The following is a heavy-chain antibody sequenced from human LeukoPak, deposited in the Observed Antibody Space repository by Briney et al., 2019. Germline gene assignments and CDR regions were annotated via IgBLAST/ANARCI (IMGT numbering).Heavy chain of an antibody. CDR3: ARGWSNYYDSSGPGFDY. Sequence: SETLSLTCAVYGGSFSGYYWSWIRQPPGKGLEWIGEINHSGSTNYNPSLKSQVTISVDTSKNQFSLKLSSVTAADTAVYYCARGWSNYYDSSGPGFDYWGQGTLVTVSS. J-gene: IGHJ4*02. D-gene: IGHD3-22*01. CDR2: INHSGST. V-gene: IGHV4-34*01. CDR1: GGSFSGYY.